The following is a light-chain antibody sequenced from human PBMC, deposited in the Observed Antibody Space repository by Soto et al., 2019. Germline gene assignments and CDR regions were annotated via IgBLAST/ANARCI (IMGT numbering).Light chain of an antibody. CDR2: GAS. Sequence: IQLTQSPSSLSASIGDRVTITCRASQDISIYLAWYQQKSGEAPRLLIYGASTLQSGVPSRFSGSRSGTDFTLTIRGLQPEDFATYYCQQLHSFALTFGGGTKVEMK. CDR1: QDISIY. CDR3: QQLHSFALT. J-gene: IGKJ4*01. V-gene: IGKV1-9*01.